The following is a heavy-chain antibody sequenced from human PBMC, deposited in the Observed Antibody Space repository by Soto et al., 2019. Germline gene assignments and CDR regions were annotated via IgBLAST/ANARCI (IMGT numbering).Heavy chain of an antibody. J-gene: IGHJ6*03. D-gene: IGHD3-3*01. Sequence: QVQLVESGGGVVQPGRSLRLSCAASGFTFSSYGMHWVRQAPGKGLEWVAVISYDGSNKYYADSVKGRFTISRDNSKNTRYLQMNSVRAEDTGVYYCAKEYYDFWSGYYTEGYYYYYMAVWGKGTTVTVSS. V-gene: IGHV3-30*18. CDR3: AKEYYDFWSGYYTEGYYYYYMAV. CDR2: ISYDGSNK. CDR1: GFTFSSYG.